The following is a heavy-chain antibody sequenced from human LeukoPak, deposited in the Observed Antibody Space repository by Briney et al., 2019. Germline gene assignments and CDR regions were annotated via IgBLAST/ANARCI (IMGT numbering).Heavy chain of an antibody. CDR2: IRSKANSYAT. CDR1: GFNFSGSA. CDR3: TRRGGTSDY. D-gene: IGHD1-26*01. J-gene: IGHJ4*02. Sequence: PGGSLKLSCAASGFNFSGSAIHWVRQASGKGLEWVGRIRSKANSYATAYAASVKGRFTISRDDSKNTAYLQMNSLKTEDTAVYYCTRRGGTSDYWGQGTLVTVSS. V-gene: IGHV3-73*01.